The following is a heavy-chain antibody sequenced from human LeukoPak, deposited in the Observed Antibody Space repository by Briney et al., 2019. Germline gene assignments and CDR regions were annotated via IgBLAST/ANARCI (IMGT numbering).Heavy chain of an antibody. V-gene: IGHV3-15*01. CDR1: GFTFSNAW. J-gene: IGHJ4*02. Sequence: GGSLRLSCAASGFTFSNAWMSWVRQAPGKGLEWVGRIKSKTDGGTTDYAAPVKGRFTISRDDSKNTLYLQMNSLKTEDTAVYYCTTDPSPPYYYGSVGYWGQGALVTVSS. D-gene: IGHD3-10*01. CDR2: IKSKTDGGTT. CDR3: TTDPSPPYYYGSVGY.